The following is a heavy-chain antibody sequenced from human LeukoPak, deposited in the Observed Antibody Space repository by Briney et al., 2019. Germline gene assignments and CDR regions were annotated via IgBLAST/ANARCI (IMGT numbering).Heavy chain of an antibody. J-gene: IGHJ4*02. Sequence: SETLSLTCTVSGGSISSSSYYCGWIRQPPGKGLEWIGSIYYSGSTYYNPSLKSRVTISVDTSKNQFSLKLSSVTAADTAVYYCAAYDILTGYYFDYWGQGTLVTVSS. V-gene: IGHV4-39*01. CDR3: AAYDILTGYYFDY. CDR1: GGSISSSSYY. CDR2: IYYSGST. D-gene: IGHD3-9*01.